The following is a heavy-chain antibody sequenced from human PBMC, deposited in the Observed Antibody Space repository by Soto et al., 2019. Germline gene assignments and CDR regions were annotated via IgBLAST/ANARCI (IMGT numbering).Heavy chain of an antibody. CDR3: ARDALGWVVIRRGNWFDP. D-gene: IGHD3-22*01. CDR2: IIPILGIA. V-gene: IGHV1-69*08. Sequence: QVQLVQSGAEVKKPGSSVKVSCKASGGTFSSYTISWVRQAPGQGLEWMGRIIPILGIANYAQKFQGRVTITADKSTSTAYMELSSLRSEDTAVYYCARDALGWVVIRRGNWFDPWGQGTLVTVSS. CDR1: GGTFSSYT. J-gene: IGHJ5*02.